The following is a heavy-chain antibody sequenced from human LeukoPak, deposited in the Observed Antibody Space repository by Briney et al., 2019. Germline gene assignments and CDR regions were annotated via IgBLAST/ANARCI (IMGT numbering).Heavy chain of an antibody. D-gene: IGHD2-2*01. V-gene: IGHV3-66*02. J-gene: IGHJ5*02. Sequence: GGSLRLSCAASGFTVSSNYMSWDRQAPGKGLEWVSVIYSGGSTYYADSVKGRFTISRDNSKNTLYLQMNSLRAEDTAVYYCARGYCSSTSCYDHPWGQGTLVTVSS. CDR2: IYSGGST. CDR1: GFTVSSNY. CDR3: ARGYCSSTSCYDHP.